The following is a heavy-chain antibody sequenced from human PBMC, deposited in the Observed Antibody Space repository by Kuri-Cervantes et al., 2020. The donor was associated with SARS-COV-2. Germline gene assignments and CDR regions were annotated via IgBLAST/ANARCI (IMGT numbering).Heavy chain of an antibody. CDR3: ARLFRWSDLHWFDP. CDR2: TFHYGTP. D-gene: IGHD4-23*01. CDR1: GDSLNNYNYY. V-gene: IGHV4-39*02. Sequence: GSLRLSCTVSGDSLNNYNYYWAWIRQPPGRGLEWIGHTFHYGTPFYNPSLKSRLTISVDIYINSFSLEVRSVTATDTAVYYCARLFRWSDLHWFDPWGQGTLVTVSS. J-gene: IGHJ5*02.